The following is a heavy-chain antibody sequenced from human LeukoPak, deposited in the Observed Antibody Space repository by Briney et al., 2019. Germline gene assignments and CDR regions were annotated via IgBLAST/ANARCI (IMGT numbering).Heavy chain of an antibody. D-gene: IGHD3-3*01. CDR2: IYTSGST. CDR3: ARTPAYYDFWSGYYYFDY. Sequence: SETLSLTCTVSGGSISSYYWSWIRQPAGKGLEWIGRIYTSGSTNYNPSLKSRVTMSVDTSKNQFSLKLSSVTAADTAVYYCARTPAYYDFWSGYYYFDYWGQGTLVTVSS. J-gene: IGHJ4*02. CDR1: GGSISSYY. V-gene: IGHV4-4*07.